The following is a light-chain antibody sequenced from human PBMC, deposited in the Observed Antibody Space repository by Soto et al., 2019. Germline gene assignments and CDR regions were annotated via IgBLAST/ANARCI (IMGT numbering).Light chain of an antibody. CDR1: QSVSNN. CDR2: GAS. J-gene: IGKJ5*01. CDR3: QQYYNWPRT. Sequence: EILMTQSPATLSVSPGDRATLSCRASQSVSNNLAWYQQRPGQAPRLLIYGASTRATGIPARFSGSGSGTEFTLTISSLQSEDFAVYYCQQYYNWPRTFGQGTRLEIK. V-gene: IGKV3-15*01.